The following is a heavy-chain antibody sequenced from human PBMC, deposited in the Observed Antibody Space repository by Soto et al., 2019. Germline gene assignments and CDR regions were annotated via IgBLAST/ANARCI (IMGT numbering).Heavy chain of an antibody. D-gene: IGHD3-3*01. CDR3: ARHVYDFGNWLDP. V-gene: IGHV4-31*03. J-gene: IGHJ5*02. Sequence: QLQLQESGPGLVKPSQTLSLTCTVSGDSISSGGYYWSWIRQHPGKGLEWIGYIYYSGSTYYNPSLKSRVTISVDTSKSQFSLKLNSVTAADTAVYYCARHVYDFGNWLDPWGQGTLVTVSS. CDR1: GDSISSGGYY. CDR2: IYYSGST.